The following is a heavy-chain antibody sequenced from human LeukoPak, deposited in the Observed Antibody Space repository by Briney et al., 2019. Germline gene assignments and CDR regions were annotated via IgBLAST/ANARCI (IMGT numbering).Heavy chain of an antibody. CDR1: GFTFSSYW. Sequence: GGSLRLSCAASGFTFSSYWMSWVRQDPGKGLEWVANIKQDGSEKYYVDSVKGRFTISRDNAKNSLYPQMNSLRAEDTAVYYCARDTWMQNRGWAFDIWGQGTMVTVSS. D-gene: IGHD5-18*01. CDR2: IKQDGSEK. CDR3: ARDTWMQNRGWAFDI. J-gene: IGHJ3*02. V-gene: IGHV3-7*03.